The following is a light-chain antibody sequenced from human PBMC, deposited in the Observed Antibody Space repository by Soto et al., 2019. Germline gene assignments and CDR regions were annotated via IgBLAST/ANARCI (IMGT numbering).Light chain of an antibody. CDR3: QQYDNLPPLT. V-gene: IGKV3-20*01. J-gene: IGKJ4*01. Sequence: EIVLTQSPGTLSLSPGERATLSCRASQSVSVNSLAWYQQKGGQAPRLLIYAASTRATGVPDRFSGTGSGTDFALTISRLETDDSAVYYCQQYDNLPPLTFGGGTKVEIK. CDR1: QSVSVNS. CDR2: AAS.